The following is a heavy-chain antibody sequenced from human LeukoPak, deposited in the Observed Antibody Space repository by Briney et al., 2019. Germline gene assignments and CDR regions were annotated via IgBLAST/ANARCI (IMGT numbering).Heavy chain of an antibody. V-gene: IGHV3-23*01. CDR2: ITGGSDST. CDR1: GFTFGSYV. D-gene: IGHD6-19*01. CDR3: AKGSGPSWPYYFDY. Sequence: PGGSLRLSCAASGFTFGSYVMSWVRQAPGKGLEWVSAITGGSDSTYNADSVKGRFTISRDNSKNTLYPQMNTLRAEDTAVYYCAKGSGPSWPYYFDYWGQGTLVTVSS. J-gene: IGHJ4*02.